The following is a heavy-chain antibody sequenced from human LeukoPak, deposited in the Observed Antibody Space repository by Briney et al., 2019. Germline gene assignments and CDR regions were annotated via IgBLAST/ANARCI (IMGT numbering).Heavy chain of an antibody. Sequence: SGGSLRLSCAASGFTFSSYWMHWVRQAPGKGLVWVSRINSGGSSTSYAGSVKGRFTISRDNAKNTLYLQMNSLRAEDTAVYYCASGSDVTIFGVVNLFDYWGQGTLVTVSS. J-gene: IGHJ4*02. CDR3: ASGSDVTIFGVVNLFDY. V-gene: IGHV3-74*01. CDR1: GFTFSSYW. D-gene: IGHD3-3*01. CDR2: INSGGSST.